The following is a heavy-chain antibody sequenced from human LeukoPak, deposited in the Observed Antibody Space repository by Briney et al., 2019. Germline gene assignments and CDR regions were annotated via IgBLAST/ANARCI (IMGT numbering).Heavy chain of an antibody. CDR2: IIPILGIA. V-gene: IGHV1-69*04. CDR3: ARPVAPAAMVGYYYGMDV. Sequence: ASVKVSCKASGGTFSSYAISWVRQAPGQGLEWMGRIIPILGIANYAQKFQGRVTITADKSTSTAYMELSSLRSEDTAVYYCARPVAPAAMVGYYYGMDVWGQGTTVTVSS. J-gene: IGHJ6*02. D-gene: IGHD2-2*01. CDR1: GGTFSSYA.